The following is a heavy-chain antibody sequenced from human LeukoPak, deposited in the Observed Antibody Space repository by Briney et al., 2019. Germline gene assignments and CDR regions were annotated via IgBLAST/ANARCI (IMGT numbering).Heavy chain of an antibody. CDR2: IDPSDSYT. D-gene: IGHD3-22*01. CDR1: GYSFANYW. CDR3: ALLLRSGYLADY. J-gene: IGHJ4*02. V-gene: IGHV5-10-1*01. Sequence: GESLRISCKGSGYSFANYWISWVRQMPGKGLEWVGRIDPSDSYTNYSPSFQGHVTISADKSISTAYLQWNSLRASDTAMYYCALLLRSGYLADYWGQGTLVTVSS.